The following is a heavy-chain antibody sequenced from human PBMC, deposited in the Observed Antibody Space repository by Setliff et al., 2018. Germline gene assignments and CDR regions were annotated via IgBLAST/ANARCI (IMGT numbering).Heavy chain of an antibody. CDR2: INHSGST. CDR3: ARGVYCSSTSCSPGLNWFDP. Sequence: PSETLSLTCAVYGGSFSGYYWSWIRQPPGKGLEWIGEINHSGSTNYNPSLKSRVTISVDTSKNQFSLKLSSVTAADTAVYYCARGVYCSSTSCSPGLNWFDPWGQGTRVTVSS. D-gene: IGHD2-2*01. CDR1: GGSFSGYY. J-gene: IGHJ5*02. V-gene: IGHV4-34*01.